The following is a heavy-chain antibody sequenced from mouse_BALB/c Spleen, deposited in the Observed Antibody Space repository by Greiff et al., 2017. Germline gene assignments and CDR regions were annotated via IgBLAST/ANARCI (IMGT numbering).Heavy chain of an antibody. J-gene: IGHJ4*01. D-gene: IGHD3-3*01. CDR1: GYTFTSYT. CDR2: INPSSGYT. Sequence: VQLQQSGAELARPGASVKMSCKASGYTFTSYTMHWVKQRPGQGLEWIGYINPSSGYTNYNQKFKDKATLTADKSSSTAYMQLSSLTSEDSAVYYCARVGEGRHAMDYWGQGTSVTVSS. V-gene: IGHV1-4*01. CDR3: ARVGEGRHAMDY.